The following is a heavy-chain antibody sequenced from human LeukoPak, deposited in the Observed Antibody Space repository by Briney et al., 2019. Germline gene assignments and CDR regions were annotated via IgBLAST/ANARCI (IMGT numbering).Heavy chain of an antibody. CDR3: TKDGVGYYDILTGYLSPSPNWFDP. CDR1: GFTFSSYA. D-gene: IGHD3-9*01. Sequence: GGSLRLSCAASGFTFSSYAMSWVRQAPGKGLEWVSAISGSGGSPYYADPVKGRFTIPRANSKNTLYLQMNSLRAEDTAVYYCTKDGVGYYDILTGYLSPSPNWFDPWGQGTLVTVSS. CDR2: ISGSGGSP. V-gene: IGHV3-23*01. J-gene: IGHJ5*02.